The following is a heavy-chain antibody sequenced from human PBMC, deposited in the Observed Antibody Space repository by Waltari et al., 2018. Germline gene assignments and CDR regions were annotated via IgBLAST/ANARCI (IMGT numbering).Heavy chain of an antibody. CDR1: GGSLSDYS. Sequence: QVQLQQWGAGLLKPSEPLSLTCGVYGGSLSDYSWTWIRQPPGKGLEWIGEINHTGGINYSPSLQSRVTISVDTSKNQFSLKLNSVTAADTAVYYCAREYYSSSTSYFDYWGQGTLVTVSS. CDR3: AREYYSSSTSYFDY. J-gene: IGHJ4*02. D-gene: IGHD6-6*01. V-gene: IGHV4-34*01. CDR2: INHTGGI.